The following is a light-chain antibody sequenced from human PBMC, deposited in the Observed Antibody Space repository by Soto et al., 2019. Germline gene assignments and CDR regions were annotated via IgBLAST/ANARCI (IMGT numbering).Light chain of an antibody. CDR3: QQYNSYSYT. J-gene: IGKJ2*01. CDR2: DAS. Sequence: DIRMTQSPSTLCASVGDRVTITCRASQSISSWLAWYQQKPGKAPKLLIYDASSLESGVPSRFSGSGSGTEFTLTISSLQPDDFATYYCQQYNSYSYTFGQGTKLEIK. CDR1: QSISSW. V-gene: IGKV1-5*01.